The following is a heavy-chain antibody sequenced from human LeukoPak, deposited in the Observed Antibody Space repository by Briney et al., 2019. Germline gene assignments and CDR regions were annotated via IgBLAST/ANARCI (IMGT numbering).Heavy chain of an antibody. CDR3: ARDPGGYNCVPYYYGMDV. Sequence: SETLSLTCTVSGGSISSYYWSCIRQPPGKGLEWIGYIYYSGSTNYNPSLKSRVTISVDTSKNQFSLKLSSVTAADTAVYYCARDPGGYNCVPYYYGMDVWGQGTTVTVSS. V-gene: IGHV4-59*01. J-gene: IGHJ6*02. CDR1: GGSISSYY. CDR2: IYYSGST. D-gene: IGHD5-24*01.